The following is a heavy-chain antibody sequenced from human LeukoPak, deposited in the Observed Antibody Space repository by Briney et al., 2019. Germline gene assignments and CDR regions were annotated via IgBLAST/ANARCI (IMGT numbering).Heavy chain of an antibody. J-gene: IGHJ5*02. Sequence: SVKVSCKASGGTFSSYAISWVRQAPGQGLEWMGRIIPIFGIANYAQKFQGRVTITADKSTSTAYMELSSLRSEDTAVYYCARDRVVVVPAAGFDPWGQGTLVTVS. CDR2: IIPIFGIA. D-gene: IGHD2-2*01. CDR3: ARDRVVVVPAAGFDP. V-gene: IGHV1-69*04. CDR1: GGTFSSYA.